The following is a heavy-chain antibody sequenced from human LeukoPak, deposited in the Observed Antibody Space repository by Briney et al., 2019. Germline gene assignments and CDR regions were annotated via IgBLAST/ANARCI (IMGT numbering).Heavy chain of an antibody. CDR1: RYTFSSYY. CDR2: INPSGGST. J-gene: IGHJ4*02. D-gene: IGHD1-7*01. CDR3: ARGENWNYILVAPDFRI. V-gene: IGHV1-46*01. Sequence: ASVKVSCKASRYTFSSYYIHWVRQAPGQGLEWMGIINPSGGSTNYAQKFQGRVTMTRDMSTSTVYMELSSLRPEDTAVYFCARGENWNYILVAPDFRIWGQGTLVTVSS.